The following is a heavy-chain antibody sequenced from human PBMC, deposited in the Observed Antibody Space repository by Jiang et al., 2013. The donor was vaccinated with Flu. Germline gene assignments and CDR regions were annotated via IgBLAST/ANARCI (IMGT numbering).Heavy chain of an antibody. D-gene: IGHD2-2*02. Sequence: GSGLVKPSQTLSLTCDVSGDSISSGTYSWNWIRQPPGKGLEWIGSMFDSGRIYYNPSLKSRVTILVDRPKNQFSLRLTSVTAADTAVFYCARGPIDCTRTSCYTGTNWFDPWGHGTLVTVSS. J-gene: IGHJ5*02. CDR2: MFDSGRI. CDR1: GDSISSGTYS. CDR3: ARGPIDCTRTSCYTGTNWFDP. V-gene: IGHV4-30-2*01.